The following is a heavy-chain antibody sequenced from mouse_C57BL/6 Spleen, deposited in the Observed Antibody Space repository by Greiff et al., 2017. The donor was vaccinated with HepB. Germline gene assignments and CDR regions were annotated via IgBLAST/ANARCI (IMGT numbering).Heavy chain of an antibody. V-gene: IGHV1-82*01. Sequence: QVQLKESGPELVKPGASVKISCKASGYAFSSSWMNWVKQRPGKGLEWIGRIYPGDGDTNYNGKFKGKATLTADKSSSTAYMQLSSLTSEDSAVYFCARTRYYYGSSLDFDYWGQGTTLTVSS. D-gene: IGHD1-1*01. CDR2: IYPGDGDT. CDR1: GYAFSSSW. CDR3: ARTRYYYGSSLDFDY. J-gene: IGHJ2*01.